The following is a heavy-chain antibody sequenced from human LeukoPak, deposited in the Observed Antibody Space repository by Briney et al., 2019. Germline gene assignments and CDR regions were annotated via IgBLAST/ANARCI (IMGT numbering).Heavy chain of an antibody. D-gene: IGHD5-18*01. CDR2: ISYDGSNK. V-gene: IGHV3-30*04. CDR1: GFTFSSYA. CDR3: ARGGKVDTAMDY. J-gene: IGHJ4*02. Sequence: PGGSLRLSCAASGFTFSSYAMHWVRQAPGKGLEWVAVISYDGSNKYYADSVKGRFTISRDNSKNTLYLQMNSLRAEDTAVYYCARGGKVDTAMDYWGQGTLVTVSS.